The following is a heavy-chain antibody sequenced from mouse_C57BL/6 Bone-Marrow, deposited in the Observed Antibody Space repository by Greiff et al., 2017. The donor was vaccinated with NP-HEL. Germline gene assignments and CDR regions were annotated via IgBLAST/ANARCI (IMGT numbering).Heavy chain of an antibody. CDR3: ARDYYGSSSYYYAMDY. CDR1: GYAFSSSW. D-gene: IGHD1-1*01. V-gene: IGHV1-82*01. CDR2: IYPGGGDT. J-gene: IGHJ4*01. Sequence: QVQLQQSGPELVKPGASVKISCKASGYAFSSSWMNWVKQRPGKGLEWIGRIYPGGGDTNYNGKFKGKATLTADKSSSTAYMQLISLTSEDSAVYFCARDYYGSSSYYYAMDYWGQGTSVTVSS.